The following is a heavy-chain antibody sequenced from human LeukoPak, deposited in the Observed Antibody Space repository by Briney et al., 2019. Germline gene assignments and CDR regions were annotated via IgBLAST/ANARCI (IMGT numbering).Heavy chain of an antibody. CDR3: ARFPYYDCWSGYYTHAFDI. V-gene: IGHV4-34*01. CDR2: INHSGST. D-gene: IGHD3-3*01. CDR1: GGSFSGYY. J-gene: IGHJ3*02. Sequence: SETLSLTCAVYGGSFSGYYWSWIRQPPGKGREWIGEINHSGSTNYNPSLKSRVTISVDTSKNQFSLKLSSVTAADTAVYYCARFPYYDCWSGYYTHAFDIWGQGTMVTVSS.